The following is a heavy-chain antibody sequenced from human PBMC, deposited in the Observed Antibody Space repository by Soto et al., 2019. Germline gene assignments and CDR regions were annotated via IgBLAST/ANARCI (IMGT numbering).Heavy chain of an antibody. CDR2: ISSSSSTR. Sequence: EVQVVESGGGLVQPGGPLRLPCEASGLTFNKYSMNWVRQAPGRGREWVSYISSSSSTRDYADSVKGRFTISRDNAKNSLYLQMNSLRAEDTAVYYCVRDRSGSGNWFDPWGQGTLVTVSS. V-gene: IGHV3-48*01. CDR1: GLTFNKYS. CDR3: VRDRSGSGNWFDP. J-gene: IGHJ5*02. D-gene: IGHD3-10*01.